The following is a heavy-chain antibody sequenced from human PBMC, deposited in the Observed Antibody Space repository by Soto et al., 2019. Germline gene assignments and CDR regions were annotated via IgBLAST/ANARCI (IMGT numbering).Heavy chain of an antibody. D-gene: IGHD6-19*01. V-gene: IGHV3-7*03. J-gene: IGHJ4*02. CDR2: IKQDGGEE. CDR3: ASRIAVAGFDY. CDR1: GFIFSDYS. Sequence: PGGSLRLSCAASGFIFSDYSMSWVRQSPGKGLEGVANIKQDGGEEDYVDSVKGRLTISRDNAKNTLYLQMNSLRAEDTAVYYCASRIAVAGFDYWGQGTLVTVSS.